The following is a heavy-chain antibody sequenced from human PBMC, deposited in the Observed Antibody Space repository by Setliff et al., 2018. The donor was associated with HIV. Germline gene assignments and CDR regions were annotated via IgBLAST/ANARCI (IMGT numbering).Heavy chain of an antibody. CDR2: IHYTGST. CDR1: GGSISSGGYY. V-gene: IGHV4-31*03. CDR3: APYNTRSGYYSMGWFDP. D-gene: IGHD3-3*01. Sequence: PSETLSLTCTVSGGSISSGGYYWSWIRQHPGKGLEWIGYIHYTGSTYYNPSLKSRVTISVDTSKNQFSLKLSSVTAADTAVYYCAPYNTRSGYYSMGWFDPWGQGTLVTGSS. J-gene: IGHJ5*02.